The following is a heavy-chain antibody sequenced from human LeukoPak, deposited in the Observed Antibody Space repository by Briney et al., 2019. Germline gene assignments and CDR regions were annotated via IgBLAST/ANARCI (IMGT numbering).Heavy chain of an antibody. J-gene: IGHJ4*02. D-gene: IGHD4-17*01. Sequence: GSLRLSCAASGFTFSSYWMSWVRQPPGKGLEWIGEIYHSGSTNYNPSLKSRVTISVDKSKNQFSLKLSSVTAADTAVYYCARGGDPNYFDYWGQGTLVTVSS. CDR3: ARGGDPNYFDY. CDR2: IYHSGST. V-gene: IGHV4-4*02. CDR1: GFTFSSYW.